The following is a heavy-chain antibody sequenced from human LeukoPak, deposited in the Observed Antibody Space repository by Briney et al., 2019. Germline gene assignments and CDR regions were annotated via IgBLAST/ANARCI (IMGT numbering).Heavy chain of an antibody. Sequence: GGSLRLSCAASGFTFSNYAMSWVRQAPGKGLEWVSAISGSGGSTYYADSVKGRFTISRGNFKNTLYLQMNNLRAEDTAVYYCANSGDYYGSGRASDYWGQGTLVTVSS. V-gene: IGHV3-23*01. CDR3: ANSGDYYGSGRASDY. J-gene: IGHJ4*02. CDR2: ISGSGGST. CDR1: GFTFSNYA. D-gene: IGHD3-10*01.